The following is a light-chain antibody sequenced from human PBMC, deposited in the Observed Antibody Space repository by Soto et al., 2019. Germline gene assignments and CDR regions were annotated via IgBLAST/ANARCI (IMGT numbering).Light chain of an antibody. CDR1: ETISHY. CDR3: QQANSFPLT. J-gene: IGKJ4*01. V-gene: IGKV1-39*01. Sequence: IHMTQSPSYLSASVGDRVTLTCRASETISHYLNWYQQKPGKAPKLLIYGASKLQSGVPSRFSASGSGTDFTLTISSLQPEDFATYYCQQANSFPLTFGGGTKVDIK. CDR2: GAS.